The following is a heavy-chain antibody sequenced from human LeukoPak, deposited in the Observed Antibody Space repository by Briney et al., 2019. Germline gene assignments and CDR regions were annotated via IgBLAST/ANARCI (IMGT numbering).Heavy chain of an antibody. CDR2: IYTSGST. CDR1: GGSISSYY. CDR3: ARGTTVNNWFDP. J-gene: IGHJ5*02. Sequence: SETLSLTCTVSGGSISSYYWSWIRQPPGKGLEWIGYIYTSGSTNYNPSLKSRVTISVDASKNQFSLKLSSVTAADTAVYYCARGTTVNNWFDPWGQGTLVTVSS. D-gene: IGHD4-17*01. V-gene: IGHV4-4*09.